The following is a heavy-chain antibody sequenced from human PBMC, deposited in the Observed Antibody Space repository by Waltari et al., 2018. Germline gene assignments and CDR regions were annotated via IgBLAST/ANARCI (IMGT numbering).Heavy chain of an antibody. D-gene: IGHD1-26*01. Sequence: EVQLVESGGGLVKPGGSLRLSCAASGFTFSNAWMSWVRQAPGKGLEWVGRIKSKTDGGTTDYAAPVKGRFTISRDDSKNTLYLQMNSLKTEDTAVYYCTTNPGWELLRRYFDYWGQGTLVTVSS. CDR2: IKSKTDGGTT. J-gene: IGHJ4*02. V-gene: IGHV3-15*01. CDR3: TTNPGWELLRRYFDY. CDR1: GFTFSNAW.